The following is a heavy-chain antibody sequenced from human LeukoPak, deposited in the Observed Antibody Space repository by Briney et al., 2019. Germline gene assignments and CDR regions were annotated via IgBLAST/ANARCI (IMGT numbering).Heavy chain of an antibody. CDR1: GYTFTSYY. V-gene: IGHV1-46*01. CDR2: INPSGGST. D-gene: IGHD3-3*01. Sequence: ASVKVSCKASGYTFTSYYMHWVRQAPGQGLEWMGIINPSGGSTSYAQKFQGRVTMTRDTSTSTVYMELSSLRSEDPAVYYCASDGTRGFWREDYFDYWGQGTLVTVSS. CDR3: ASDGTRGFWREDYFDY. J-gene: IGHJ4*02.